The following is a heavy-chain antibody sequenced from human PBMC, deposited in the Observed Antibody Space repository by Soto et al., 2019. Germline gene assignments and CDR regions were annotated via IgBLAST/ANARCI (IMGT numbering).Heavy chain of an antibody. CDR3: AKALSQFFPFDY. CDR1: GFTFSNYA. V-gene: IGHV3-23*01. J-gene: IGHJ4*02. CDR2: ISGGGTST. D-gene: IGHD3-3*01. Sequence: PGGTLSLSCAASGFTFSNYAMSWVRQAPGKGLEWVSAISGGGTSTYYSDSVKGRFSISRDNSKNTLYLQMNTLRAEDTAVYYCAKALSQFFPFDYWGQGTLVTVSS.